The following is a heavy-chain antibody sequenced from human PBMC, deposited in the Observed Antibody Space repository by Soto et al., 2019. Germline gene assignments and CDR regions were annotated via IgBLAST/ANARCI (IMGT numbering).Heavy chain of an antibody. CDR1: GYTLTRYG. J-gene: IGHJ2*01. Sequence: QVHLVQSGAEVKKPGASVKVSCKASGYTLTRYGITWVRQAPGQGLEWMGSISAYNANAKQAQKLPGRLNMTTDTSTCTAYMELRSLTSDDTAVYYCAREVFRYFDLWGRGTLVSVSS. V-gene: IGHV1-18*01. CDR3: AREVFRYFDL. CDR2: ISAYNANA. D-gene: IGHD1-20*01.